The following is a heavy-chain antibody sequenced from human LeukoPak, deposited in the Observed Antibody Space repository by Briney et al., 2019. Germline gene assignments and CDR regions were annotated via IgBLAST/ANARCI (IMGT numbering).Heavy chain of an antibody. D-gene: IGHD3-22*01. J-gene: IGHJ6*03. V-gene: IGHV1-8*03. CDR3: ARGTYYYESSGYYSYYYMDG. CDR2: MNPNSGNT. Sequence: GTSVKVSCKASGYTFTSYDINWVRQATGQGLEWMGWMNPNSGNTGYAQKFQGRVTITRNTSISSPYMELSSLRSEDTAVYHCARGTYYYESSGYYSYYYMDGWGKGTTVTVSS. CDR1: GYTFTSYD.